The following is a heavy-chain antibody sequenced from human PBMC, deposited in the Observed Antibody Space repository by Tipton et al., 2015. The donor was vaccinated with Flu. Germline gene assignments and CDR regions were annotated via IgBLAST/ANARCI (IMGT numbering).Heavy chain of an antibody. D-gene: IGHD3-22*01. V-gene: IGHV4-4*07. J-gene: IGHJ4*02. CDR3: ARADYYDSSGYFDY. CDR2: ISTSGNT. Sequence: TLSLTCTVSGGSISSYYWSWIRQPAGKGLEWIGRISTSGNTNYNPSLKSRVTMSVDTSKNQFSLKLSSVTAADTAVYYCARADYYDSSGYFDYWGQGTLVTVSS. CDR1: GGSISSYY.